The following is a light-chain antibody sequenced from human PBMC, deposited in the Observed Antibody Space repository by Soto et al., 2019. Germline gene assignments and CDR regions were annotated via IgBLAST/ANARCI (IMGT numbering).Light chain of an antibody. CDR1: SSNIGTNT. V-gene: IGLV1-44*01. Sequence: QSVLTQPPSASGTPGQRVAISWSGSSSNIGTNTVNWYQQLPGSAPQLLIYNTNQRPSGVPGRFSGSKSGASASLAISGLQSEDEADYYCAAWDGSLNVVLFGGGTKVTVL. J-gene: IGLJ2*01. CDR3: AAWDGSLNVVL. CDR2: NTN.